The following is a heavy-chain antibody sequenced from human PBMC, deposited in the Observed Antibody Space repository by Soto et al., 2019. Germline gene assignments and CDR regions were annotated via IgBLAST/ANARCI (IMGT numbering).Heavy chain of an antibody. D-gene: IGHD3-10*01. J-gene: IGHJ6*02. Sequence: SETLSLTCTVPGGSISSGDYYWSWIRQPPGKGLEWIGYIYYSGSTYYNPSLKSRVTISVDTSKNQFSLKLSSVTAADTAVYYCARGPYYGSGSPHYGMDVWGQGTTVTVSS. CDR3: ARGPYYGSGSPHYGMDV. CDR2: IYYSGST. V-gene: IGHV4-30-4*01. CDR1: GGSISSGDYY.